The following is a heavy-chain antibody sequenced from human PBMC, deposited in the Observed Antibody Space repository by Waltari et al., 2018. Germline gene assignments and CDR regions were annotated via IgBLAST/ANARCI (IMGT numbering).Heavy chain of an antibody. CDR3: ARRPCRDGNCYMDH. J-gene: IGHJ4*02. CDR2: STNSGGST. D-gene: IGHD2-15*01. Sequence: EVQLLESGGGLVQPGGSLRLSCAASGFTFSSDDMNWVRQAHGKGLAWVSYSTNSGGSTYHADSVKGRFTISRDNSKNMLYLQMNSLRAEDTAVYYCARRPCRDGNCYMDHWGQGTLVTVSS. V-gene: IGHV3-23*01. CDR1: GFTFSSDD.